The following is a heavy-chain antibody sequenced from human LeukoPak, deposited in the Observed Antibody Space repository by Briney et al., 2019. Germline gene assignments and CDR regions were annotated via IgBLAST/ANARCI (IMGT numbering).Heavy chain of an antibody. V-gene: IGHV3-33*01. Sequence: PGGSLRLSCAASGSTFSSYGMHWVRQAPGKGLEWVAVMWYDGSNKYYADSVKGRFTISRDNSKNTLYLQMNSLRAEDTAVYYCARGLSGSLDYWGQGTLVTVSS. CDR1: GSTFSSYG. D-gene: IGHD1-26*01. CDR3: ARGLSGSLDY. CDR2: MWYDGSNK. J-gene: IGHJ4*02.